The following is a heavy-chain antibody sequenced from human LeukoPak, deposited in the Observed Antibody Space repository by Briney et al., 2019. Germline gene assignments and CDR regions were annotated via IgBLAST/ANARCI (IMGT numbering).Heavy chain of an antibody. CDR3: ARARFLSSSIDI. V-gene: IGHV4-31*03. CDR1: GGSISNGGSY. Sequence: SETLSLTCSVSGGSISNGGSYWSRIRQLPGKDLEWIGYIYYTGSTRYNPSLKSRVTISLDRSNTQYSLKLKSVTAADTAVYYCARARFLSSSIDIWGQGTLATVSS. CDR2: IYYTGST. J-gene: IGHJ3*02. D-gene: IGHD6-6*01.